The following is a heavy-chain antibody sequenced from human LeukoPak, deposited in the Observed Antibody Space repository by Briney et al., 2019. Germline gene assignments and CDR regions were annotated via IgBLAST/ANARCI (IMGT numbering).Heavy chain of an antibody. Sequence: SETLSLTCSVSVASTTSYYWSWIRQALWKGLEWIGYIYSDETTSYSPSLRSRVTISIDTSRNQFSLKLSSVTAADAAVYYCARDRRTMMRGPSLAARPWYFDLWGRGTLVTVSS. CDR2: IYSDETT. CDR3: ARDRRTMMRGPSLAARPWYFDL. CDR1: VASTTSYY. V-gene: IGHV4-59*01. D-gene: IGHD6-6*01. J-gene: IGHJ2*01.